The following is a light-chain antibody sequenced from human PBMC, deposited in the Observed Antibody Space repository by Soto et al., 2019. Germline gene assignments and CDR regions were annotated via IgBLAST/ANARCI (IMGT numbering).Light chain of an antibody. CDR1: QSVSSSY. CDR3: QQYGSSPFT. Sequence: EIVLTQSPGTLSLSPGERATLSCRASQSVSSSYLAWYQQKPGQAPRLLIYGASSRATGIPDRFRGSGSGTDFTLTINRLEPEDFAVYYCQQYGSSPFTFGPGTKVDIK. CDR2: GAS. J-gene: IGKJ3*01. V-gene: IGKV3-20*01.